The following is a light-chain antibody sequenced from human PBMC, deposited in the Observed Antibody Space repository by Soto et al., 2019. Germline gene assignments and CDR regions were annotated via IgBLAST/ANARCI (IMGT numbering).Light chain of an antibody. CDR3: QKYNSAPWT. V-gene: IGKV1-27*01. J-gene: IGKJ1*01. Sequence: DIQMTQSPSSLSASVGDRVTTPCRGGRAISNNLAWYQQKPGKVPKLLIYAASTLQSGVPSRFSGSGSGTDFTLTISSLQPEDVATYYCQKYNSAPWTFGQGTKVEIK. CDR2: AAS. CDR1: RAISNN.